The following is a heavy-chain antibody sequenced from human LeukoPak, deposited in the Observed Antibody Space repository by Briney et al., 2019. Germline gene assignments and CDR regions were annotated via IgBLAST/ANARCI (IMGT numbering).Heavy chain of an antibody. J-gene: IGHJ3*02. V-gene: IGHV4-39*07. CDR3: ATNPNMRGYSGYVLVGAFDI. Sequence: SETLSLTCTVSGGSISSSSYYWGWIRQPPGKGLVWIGSIYYSGSTYYNPSLKSRVTISVDTSKNQFSLKLSSVTAADTAVYYCATNPNMRGYSGYVLVGAFDIWGQGTMDTVSS. CDR1: GGSISSSSYY. CDR2: IYYSGST. D-gene: IGHD5-12*01.